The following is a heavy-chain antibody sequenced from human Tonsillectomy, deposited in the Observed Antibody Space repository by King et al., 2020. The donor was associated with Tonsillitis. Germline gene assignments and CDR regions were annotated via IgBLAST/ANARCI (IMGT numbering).Heavy chain of an antibody. CDR1: GYTFNDHY. J-gene: IGHJ4*02. CDR3: ARAHNDWDSHSPYYFAH. D-gene: IGHD2-21*01. CDR2: INPNSGGT. V-gene: IGHV1-2*02. Sequence: VQLVQSGAEVKKPGASAKVSCKASGYTFNDHYIHWVRQAPGQGLEWLGWINPNSGGTNYAQKFQGRVTMTGDTSIRTAYMEVNRLRSDDTAVYYCARAHNDWDSHSPYYFAHRGQGTRVTVAS.